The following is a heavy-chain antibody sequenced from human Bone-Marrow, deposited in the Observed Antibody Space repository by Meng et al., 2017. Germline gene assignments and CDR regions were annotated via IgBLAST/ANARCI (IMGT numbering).Heavy chain of an antibody. D-gene: IGHD6-19*01. CDR3: TTDWAIAVAGTGY. CDR2: IKRNSDGGTI. CDR1: GLSFTDAW. J-gene: IGHJ4*02. V-gene: IGHV3-15*01. Sequence: GESLKISCVASGLSFTDAWMSWVRQAPGKGLEWVGRIKRNSDGGTIDYAAPVKGRFTISRDDSKNTLYLQMNSLKTEDTAVYYCTTDWAIAVAGTGYWGQGTLVTVSS.